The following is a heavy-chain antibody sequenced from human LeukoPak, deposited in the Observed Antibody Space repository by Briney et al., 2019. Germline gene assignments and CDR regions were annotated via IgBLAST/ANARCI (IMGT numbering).Heavy chain of an antibody. D-gene: IGHD6-19*01. V-gene: IGHV3-23*01. CDR2: ISGSGDNT. J-gene: IGHJ4*02. Sequence: GGSLRLSCAASGFTFSTYAMSWVRQAPGKGLEWVSAISGSGDNTYYADSVKGRFTISRDNSNNTLYLRLNSLRAEDTAVYYCANDPLWAGNLDYWGQGTLVTVSS. CDR1: GFTFSTYA. CDR3: ANDPLWAGNLDY.